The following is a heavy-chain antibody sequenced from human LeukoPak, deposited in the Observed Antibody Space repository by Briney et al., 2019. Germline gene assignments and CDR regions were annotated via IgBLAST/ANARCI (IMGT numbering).Heavy chain of an antibody. V-gene: IGHV4-4*07. Sequence: SETLSLTCTVSGGSISSYYWIWIRQPAGEGLEWIGRIYTSGSTNYNPSLKSRVTMSVDTSKNQFSLKLRSVTAADTAVYYCARGYNWGSPTRNFYYLDVWGKGTTVTVSS. CDR3: ARGYNWGSPTRNFYYLDV. CDR2: IYTSGST. J-gene: IGHJ6*03. D-gene: IGHD7-27*01. CDR1: GGSISSYY.